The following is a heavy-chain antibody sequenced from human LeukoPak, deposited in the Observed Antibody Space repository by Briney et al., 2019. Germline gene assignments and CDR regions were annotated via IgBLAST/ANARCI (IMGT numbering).Heavy chain of an antibody. V-gene: IGHV4-59*08. CDR3: ARRTYYYDSRGYYYYYMDV. CDR2: IYYSGST. J-gene: IGHJ6*03. CDR1: GDSISSYY. D-gene: IGHD3-22*01. Sequence: NPSETLSLTCSVSGDSISSYYWSWIRQPPPKGLEWIGDIYYSGSTSYNPSLKSRVTISVDTSKNQFSLKLSSVTAADTAVYFCARRTYYYDSRGYYYYYMDVWGKGTTVTVSS.